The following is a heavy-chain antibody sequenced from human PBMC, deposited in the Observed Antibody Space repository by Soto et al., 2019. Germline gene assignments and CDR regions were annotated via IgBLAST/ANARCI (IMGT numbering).Heavy chain of an antibody. CDR1: GDTFTSYS. Sequence: ASVKLSCKASGDTFTSYSMHWVRQAPGQRLEWMGWINAGNGNTKYSQKFQGRVTITRDTSASTAYMELSSLRSEDTAVYYCWRGDGYYYFDYWGQGTLVTVSS. V-gene: IGHV1-3*01. CDR2: INAGNGNT. CDR3: WRGDGYYYFDY. J-gene: IGHJ4*02. D-gene: IGHD3-22*01.